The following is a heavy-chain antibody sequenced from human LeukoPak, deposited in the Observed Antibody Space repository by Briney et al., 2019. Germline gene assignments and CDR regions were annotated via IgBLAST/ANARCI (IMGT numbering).Heavy chain of an antibody. CDR1: GGSISSYY. CDR3: ARRGYYGMDV. V-gene: IGHV4-59*08. Sequence: PSEILSLTCTVSGGSISSYYWSWIRQPPGKGLEWIGYIYYSGSTNYNPSLKSRVTISVDTSKNQFSLKLSSVTAADTAVYYCARRGYYGMDVWGQGTTVTVSS. CDR2: IYYSGST. J-gene: IGHJ6*02.